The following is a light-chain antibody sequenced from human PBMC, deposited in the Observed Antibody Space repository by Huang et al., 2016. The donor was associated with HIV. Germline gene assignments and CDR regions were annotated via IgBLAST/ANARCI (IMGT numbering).Light chain of an antibody. CDR1: QSLGNY. V-gene: IGKV3-15*01. CDR3: QHYSKWPPRA. J-gene: IGKJ1*01. CDR2: DAS. Sequence: EIVMTQSPATLSVSPGERATLSCRASQSLGNYLAWYQQKAGQAPRLLIYDASTRATGIPARFSGSGSGTDFTLTISSLQSEDSAIYYCQHYSKWPPRAFGQGIKVEIK.